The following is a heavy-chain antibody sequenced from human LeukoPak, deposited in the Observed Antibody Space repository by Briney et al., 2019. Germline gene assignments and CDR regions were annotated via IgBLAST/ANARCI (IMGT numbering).Heavy chain of an antibody. CDR3: AEGHRWHDY. Sequence: GGSLRLSCAASGFTFTSYAMSWVRQAPGKGLEWVSGISNSGGNTYYADSVKGRFTISRDNSKNTLYLQMKSLRVDDTAVYYCAEGHRWHDYWGQGTLVTVSS. V-gene: IGHV3-23*01. D-gene: IGHD4-23*01. J-gene: IGHJ4*02. CDR2: ISNSGGNT. CDR1: GFTFTSYA.